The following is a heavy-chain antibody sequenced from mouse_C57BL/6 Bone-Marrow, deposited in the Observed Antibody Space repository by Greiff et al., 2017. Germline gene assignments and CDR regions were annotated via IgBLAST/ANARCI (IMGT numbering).Heavy chain of an antibody. V-gene: IGHV1-64*01. CDR2: IHPNSGST. Sequence: QVQLQQPGAELVKPGASVKLSCKASGYTFTSYWMHWVKQRPGQGLEWIGMIHPNSGSTNYNEKFKSKATLTLDKSSSTAYMQLSSLTSEDSAVYYCARGYYGSLYFDYWGQGTTLTVSS. CDR1: GYTFTSYW. J-gene: IGHJ2*01. D-gene: IGHD1-1*01. CDR3: ARGYYGSLYFDY.